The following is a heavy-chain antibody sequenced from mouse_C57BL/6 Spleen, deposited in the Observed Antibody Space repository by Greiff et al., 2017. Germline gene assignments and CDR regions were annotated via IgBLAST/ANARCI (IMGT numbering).Heavy chain of an antibody. D-gene: IGHD1-1*01. Sequence: QVQLKQSGAELVRPGASVTLSCKASGYTFTDYEMHWVKQTPVHGLEWIGAIDPETGGTAYNQKFKGKAILTADKSSSTAYMELRSLTSEDSAVYYGTRKDYYGSRYLEFAYWGQGTLVTVSA. CDR3: TRKDYYGSRYLEFAY. CDR2: IDPETGGT. CDR1: GYTFTDYE. V-gene: IGHV1-15*01. J-gene: IGHJ3*01.